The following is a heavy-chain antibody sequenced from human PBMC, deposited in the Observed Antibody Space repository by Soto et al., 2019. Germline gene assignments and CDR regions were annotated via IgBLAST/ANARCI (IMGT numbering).Heavy chain of an antibody. V-gene: IGHV3-9*01. J-gene: IGHJ4*02. CDR2: ISWNSGSI. CDR1: GFTFDDYA. D-gene: IGHD3-16*01. Sequence: EVQLVESGGGLVQPGRSLRLSCAASGFTFDDYAMHWVRQAPGKGLEWVSGISWNSGSIGYADSVKGRFTISRDNAKNSLYLQMNSLRAEDTDLYYCAKEDAEGGFDYWGQGTLVTVSS. CDR3: AKEDAEGGFDY.